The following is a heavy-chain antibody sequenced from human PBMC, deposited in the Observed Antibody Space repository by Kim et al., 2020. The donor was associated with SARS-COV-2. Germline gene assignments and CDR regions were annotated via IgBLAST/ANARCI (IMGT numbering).Heavy chain of an antibody. V-gene: IGHV1-8*02. Sequence: ASVKVSCKASGFSFTTYDINWVRQATGQGLEWMGWMNPNSGDSGYAQKFQGRVTMTRDTSISTAFMELSSLTSEETAVYYFARDRASSSKGWFDPWGQGTLVTVSS. J-gene: IGHJ5*02. CDR2: MNPNSGDS. D-gene: IGHD6-13*01. CDR1: GFSFTTYD. CDR3: ARDRASSSKGWFDP.